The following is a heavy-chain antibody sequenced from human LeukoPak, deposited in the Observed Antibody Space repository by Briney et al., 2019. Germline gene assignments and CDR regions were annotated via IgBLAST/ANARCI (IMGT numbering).Heavy chain of an antibody. CDR3: ATGRPHYYDSSGYYLGESFDY. D-gene: IGHD3-22*01. V-gene: IGHV1-24*01. Sequence: ASVKVSCKVSGYTLTELSMHWVRQAPGKGLEWMGGFDPEDGETIYAQKFQGRVTMTEDTSTDTAYMELSSLRSEDTAVYYCATGRPHYYDSSGYYLGESFDYWGQGTLVTVSS. CDR1: GYTLTELS. CDR2: FDPEDGET. J-gene: IGHJ4*02.